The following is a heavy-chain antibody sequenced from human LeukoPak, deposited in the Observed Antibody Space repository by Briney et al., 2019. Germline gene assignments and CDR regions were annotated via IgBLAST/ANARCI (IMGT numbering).Heavy chain of an antibody. CDR1: GGSIGSYY. Sequence: MTSETLSLTCIVSGGSIGSYYWSWIRQPPGKGLEWIGHIYYSGSTDYNPSLRSRVTISVDTSKNQFSLRLSSVTSGDTAVYYCARDRSDGSGYYGYYFDYWGQGTLVSVSS. V-gene: IGHV4-59*01. CDR3: ARDRSDGSGYYGYYFDY. J-gene: IGHJ4*02. CDR2: IYYSGST. D-gene: IGHD3-22*01.